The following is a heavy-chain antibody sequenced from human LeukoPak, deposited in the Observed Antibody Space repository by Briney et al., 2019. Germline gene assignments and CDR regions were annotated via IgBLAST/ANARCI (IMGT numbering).Heavy chain of an antibody. CDR3: AGRIAAGFDY. J-gene: IGHJ4*02. CDR2: INPNSGGT. D-gene: IGHD6-13*01. CDR1: GYTFTTYN. Sequence: ASVKVSCKASGYTFTTYNINWVRQAPGQGLEWMGWINPNSGGTNYAQKFQGRVTMTRDTSISTAYMELSRLRSDDTAVYYCAGRIAAGFDYWGQGTLVTVSS. V-gene: IGHV1-2*02.